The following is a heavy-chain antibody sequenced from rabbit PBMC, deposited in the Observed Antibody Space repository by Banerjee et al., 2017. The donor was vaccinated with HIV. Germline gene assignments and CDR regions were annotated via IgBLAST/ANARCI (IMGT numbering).Heavy chain of an antibody. Sequence: QSLEESGGDLVKPGASLTLTCTASGFSFSSRYYMCWVRQAPGKGLEWIACIYAGSSGTTYYASWAKGRFTISKTSSTTVTLQMTSLTAADTATYFCARFYAGYGDFGYAAMWGPGTLVTVS. CDR2: IYAGSSGTT. J-gene: IGHJ6*01. CDR3: ARFYAGYGDFGYAAM. CDR1: GFSFSSRYY. V-gene: IGHV1S40*01. D-gene: IGHD7-1*01.